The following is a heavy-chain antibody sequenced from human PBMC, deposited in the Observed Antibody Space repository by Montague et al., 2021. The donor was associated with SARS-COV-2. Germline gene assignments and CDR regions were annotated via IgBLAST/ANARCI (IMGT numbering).Heavy chain of an antibody. J-gene: IGHJ5*02. CDR1: GGSINSSSYY. CDR3: ARDGEVVGNWFDP. CDR2: IYYSGST. Sequence: SETLSLTYTVSGGSINSSSYYWGWIRQPPGKGLEWIGSIYYSGSTYYNPSLKSRVTISVDTSKNQFSLKLSSVTAADTAVYYCARDGEVVGNWFDPWGQGTLVTVSS. D-gene: IGHD2-2*01. V-gene: IGHV4-39*07.